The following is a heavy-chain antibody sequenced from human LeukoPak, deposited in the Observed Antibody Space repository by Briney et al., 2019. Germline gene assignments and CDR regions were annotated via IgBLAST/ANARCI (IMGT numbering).Heavy chain of an antibody. V-gene: IGHV4-39*01. Sequence: SETLSLTCTVSGGSINSALYYWAWIRQTPEQQLEWIGSVSHDGITKYGPSLGGRVSLSADTSKNAFFMEVNSVTAADSAIYYCALLGAMRYFDYWGQGTLVTVSS. CDR2: VSHDGIT. CDR3: ALLGAMRYFDY. J-gene: IGHJ4*02. CDR1: GGSINSALYY.